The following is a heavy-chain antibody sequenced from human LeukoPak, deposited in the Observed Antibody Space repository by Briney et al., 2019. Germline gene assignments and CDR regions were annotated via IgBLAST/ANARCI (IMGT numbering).Heavy chain of an antibody. CDR1: GYTFSNYG. V-gene: IGHV1-18*01. J-gene: IGHJ4*01. D-gene: IGHD1-1*01. Sequence: GASVTVSCTTSGYTFSNYGISWVRQAPGQGLEWMGRITAYNGNRLYAQRFQGRITLTTDTSTSTSYMELRSLEYDDTAIYYCARDNDKVVDHWGQGTLVTVSS. CDR3: ARDNDKVVDH. CDR2: ITAYNGNR.